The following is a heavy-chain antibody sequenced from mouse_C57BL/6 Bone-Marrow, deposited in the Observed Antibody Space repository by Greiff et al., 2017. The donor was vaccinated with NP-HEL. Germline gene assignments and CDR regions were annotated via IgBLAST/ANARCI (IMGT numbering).Heavy chain of an antibody. V-gene: IGHV3-6*01. Sequence: DVKLQESGPGLVKPSQSLSLTCSVTGYSITSGYYWNWIRQFPGNKLEWMGYISYDGSNNYNPSLKNRISITRDTSKNQFFLKLNSVTTEDTATYYCAREHYGSRTRAMDYWGQGTSVTVSS. CDR3: AREHYGSRTRAMDY. CDR1: GYSITSGYY. D-gene: IGHD1-1*01. J-gene: IGHJ4*01. CDR2: ISYDGSN.